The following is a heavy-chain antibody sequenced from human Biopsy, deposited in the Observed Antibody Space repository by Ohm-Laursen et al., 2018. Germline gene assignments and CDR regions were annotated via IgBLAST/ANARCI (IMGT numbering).Heavy chain of an antibody. CDR3: ARGSNEYGGLYFPH. D-gene: IGHD4-23*01. CDR2: ISHTGYT. V-gene: IGHV4-59*11. J-gene: IGHJ1*01. CDR1: GGPFTDHY. Sequence: SDTLSLTCTVSGGPFTDHYWTWIRQPPGKGLEWIGHISHTGYTSYKSSLKSRVTISLDTSRKHFSLRLTSLAAADTAVYYCARGSNEYGGLYFPHWGQGTLVTVSS.